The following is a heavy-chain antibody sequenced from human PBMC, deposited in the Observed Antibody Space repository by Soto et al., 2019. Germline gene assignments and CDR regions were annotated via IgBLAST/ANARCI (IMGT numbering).Heavy chain of an antibody. Sequence: EVQLVESGGGLVQPGGSLRLSCAASGFTFSSYWMHWVRQAPGKGLVWVSRINSDGSSTSYADSVKGRFTISRDNAQNTLYLQVNILRAEDTAVFYCARGIMAGAERFDPWGQGTQVTVSS. CDR1: GFTFSSYW. CDR2: INSDGSST. V-gene: IGHV3-74*01. D-gene: IGHD1-26*01. CDR3: ARGIMAGAERFDP. J-gene: IGHJ5*02.